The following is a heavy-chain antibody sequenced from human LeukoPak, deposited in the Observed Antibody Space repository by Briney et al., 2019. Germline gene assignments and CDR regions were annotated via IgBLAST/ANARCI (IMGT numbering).Heavy chain of an antibody. J-gene: IGHJ4*02. D-gene: IGHD2-15*01. CDR2: SGDSDGST. CDR1: GFTFSGSG. Sequence: GGSLRLSCAASGFTFSGSGMSWVRQAPGKGLEWISSSGDSDGSTYCADSLKGRFTISRDNSKNTLYLQMNNLRAEDTAVYYCARGGCRGTCNPLAYWGQGALVTVSP. V-gene: IGHV3-23*01. CDR3: ARGGCRGTCNPLAY.